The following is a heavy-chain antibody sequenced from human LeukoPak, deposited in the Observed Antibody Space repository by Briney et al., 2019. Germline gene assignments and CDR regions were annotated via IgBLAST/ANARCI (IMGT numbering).Heavy chain of an antibody. V-gene: IGHV5-51*01. CDR1: GYSFTSHW. CDR2: IYPGDSDT. CDR3: TRSPDIDILTGFSRYYFDY. Sequence: GESLKISCKGSGYSFTSHWVGWVRQMPGKGLEWMGIIYPGDSDTRYSPSFQGQVTISADKSISTAYLQWNSLKASDTAIYYCTRSPDIDILTGFSRYYFDYWGQGTLVTVSS. J-gene: IGHJ4*02. D-gene: IGHD3-9*01.